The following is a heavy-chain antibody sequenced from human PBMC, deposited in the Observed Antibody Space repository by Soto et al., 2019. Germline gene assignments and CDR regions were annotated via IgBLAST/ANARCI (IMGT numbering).Heavy chain of an antibody. CDR2: ISGSGGST. CDR3: AKSPGIVGATEYYFDY. D-gene: IGHD1-26*01. CDR1: GFTFSSYA. Sequence: EVQLLESGGGLVQPGGSLRLSCAASGFTFSSYAMSWVRQAPGKGLEWVSAISGSGGSTYYADSVKGRFTISRDNSKNTLNLQMNSLRAEDTAVYYCAKSPGIVGATEYYFDYWGQGTLVTVSS. V-gene: IGHV3-23*01. J-gene: IGHJ4*02.